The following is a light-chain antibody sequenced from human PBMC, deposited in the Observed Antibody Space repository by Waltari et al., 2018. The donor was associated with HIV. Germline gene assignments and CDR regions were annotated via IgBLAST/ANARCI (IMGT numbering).Light chain of an antibody. CDR2: RND. V-gene: IGLV1-47*01. CDR1: SSNIGTNN. J-gene: IGLJ2*01. Sequence: QSVLSQPPSASGTPGQRVTISCSGSSSNIGTNNVYWYQQFAGTAPKLLIYRNDQRPAGVPARFSGSKSGTSASLVISGLRSEDDAAYYCASRDDSLSVHVIFGGGTKLTVL. CDR3: ASRDDSLSVHVI.